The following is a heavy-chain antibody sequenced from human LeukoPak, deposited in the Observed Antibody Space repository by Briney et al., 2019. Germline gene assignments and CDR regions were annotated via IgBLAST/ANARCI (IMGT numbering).Heavy chain of an antibody. CDR2: INPNSGGT. Sequence: ASVKVSCKASGYTFTGYYMHWVRQAPGQGLEWIGWINPNSGGTNYAQKFQGIVTMTRDTSISKAYMELSRLRSEDTDVYYCAREGSTHYYYYYMEVWGKGTTVTISS. D-gene: IGHD6-13*01. CDR3: AREGSTHYYYYYMEV. V-gene: IGHV1-2*02. CDR1: GYTFTGYY. J-gene: IGHJ6*03.